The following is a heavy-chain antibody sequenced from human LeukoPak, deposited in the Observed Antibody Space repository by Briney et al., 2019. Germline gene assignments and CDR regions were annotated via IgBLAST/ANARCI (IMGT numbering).Heavy chain of an antibody. V-gene: IGHV1-18*01. CDR1: GYTFTNYG. CDR2: ISAYNGNT. D-gene: IGHD1-26*01. CDR3: AGGEGATLHPGDISTGELDY. J-gene: IGHJ4*02. Sequence: GASVKVSCKASGYTFTNYGISWVRQAPGQGLEWMGWISAYNGNTNYAQKLQGGVTMTTDTSTSTAYMELRSLRSDDTAVYYCAGGEGATLHPGDISTGELDYWGQGTLVTVSS.